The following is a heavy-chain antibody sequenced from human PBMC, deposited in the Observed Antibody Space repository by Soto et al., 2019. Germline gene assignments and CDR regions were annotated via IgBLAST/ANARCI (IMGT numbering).Heavy chain of an antibody. CDR2: IYHSGST. CDR1: GGSISSGGYS. Sequence: PSETVSLTCAVSGGSISSGGYSWSWIRQPPGKGLEWIGYIYHSGSTYYNPSLKSRVTISVDRSKNQFSLKLSSVTAADTAVYYCARGITIFGVVNNWFDPWGQGTLVTVSS. D-gene: IGHD3-3*01. V-gene: IGHV4-30-2*01. CDR3: ARGITIFGVVNNWFDP. J-gene: IGHJ5*02.